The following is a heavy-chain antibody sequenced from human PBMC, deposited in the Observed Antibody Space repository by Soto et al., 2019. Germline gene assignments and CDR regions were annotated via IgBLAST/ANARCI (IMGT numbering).Heavy chain of an antibody. Sequence: ASVKVSCKASGATFSSYAISWVRQAPGQGLEWMGGIIPIFGTANYAQKFQGRVTITADESTSTAYMELSSLRSEDTAVYYCARDGSDSLSFDYWGQGTLVTVSS. D-gene: IGHD3-22*01. CDR2: IIPIFGTA. CDR1: GATFSSYA. V-gene: IGHV1-69*13. J-gene: IGHJ4*02. CDR3: ARDGSDSLSFDY.